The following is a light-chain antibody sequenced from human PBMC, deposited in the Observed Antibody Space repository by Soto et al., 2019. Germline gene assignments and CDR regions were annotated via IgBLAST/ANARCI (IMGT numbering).Light chain of an antibody. Sequence: EIVLTQSPGTLFLSPGERATLSCRASQSVRSRYVAWYQQKPGQAPRLLIYGASSRATGIPDRFSGSGSGTDFTFTISRLEPENLAVYCCQQYGDSPTFGGGTKVGIK. V-gene: IGKV3-20*01. CDR2: GAS. CDR1: QSVRSRY. CDR3: QQYGDSPT. J-gene: IGKJ4*01.